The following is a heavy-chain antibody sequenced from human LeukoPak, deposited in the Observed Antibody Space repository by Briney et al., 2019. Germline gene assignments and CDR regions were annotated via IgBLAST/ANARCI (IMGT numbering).Heavy chain of an antibody. CDR3: ARDPSIAARRLGGDAFDS. J-gene: IGHJ3*02. CDR2: IYHSGST. V-gene: IGHV4-4*02. CDR1: GGSISSSNW. Sequence: SSGTLSLTCAISGGSISSSNWWSWVRQPPGKGLEWIGEIYHSGSTNYNPSLRSRVTISLDKSNNQVSLKLRSGSAADTAVYYCARDPSIAARRLGGDAFDSWGQGTMVTVSS. D-gene: IGHD6-6*01.